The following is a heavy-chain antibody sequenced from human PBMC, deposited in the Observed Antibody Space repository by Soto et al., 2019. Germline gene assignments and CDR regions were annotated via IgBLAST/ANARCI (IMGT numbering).Heavy chain of an antibody. CDR1: CGSIRSYY. J-gene: IGHJ5*02. CDR3: ARWGPRWFDP. V-gene: IGHV4-59*01. D-gene: IGHD3-16*01. CDR2: IYNSGST. Sequence: SETLSLTCTVSCGSIRSYYWSWIRQPAGKVLEWIGYIYNSGSTNYSPSLKSRVTISVDTSKNQFSLKLSSVTAADTAVYYCARWGPRWFDPYVQGILV.